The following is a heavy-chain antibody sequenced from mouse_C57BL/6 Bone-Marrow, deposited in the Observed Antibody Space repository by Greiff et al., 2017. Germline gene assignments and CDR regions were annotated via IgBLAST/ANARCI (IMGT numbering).Heavy chain of an antibody. J-gene: IGHJ2*01. Sequence: VKLQESGAELARPGASVKLSCKASGYTFTSYGISWVKQRTGQGLEWIGEIYPRSGNTYYNEKFKGQATLTADKSSSTAYMELRSLTSEDSAVYFCARRVYGGSYSFDYWGQVTTLTVSS. V-gene: IGHV1-81*01. D-gene: IGHD1-1*01. CDR2: IYPRSGNT. CDR1: GYTFTSYG. CDR3: ARRVYGGSYSFDY.